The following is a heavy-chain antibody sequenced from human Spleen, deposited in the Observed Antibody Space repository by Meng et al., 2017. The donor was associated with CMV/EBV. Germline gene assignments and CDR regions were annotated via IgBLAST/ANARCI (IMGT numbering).Heavy chain of an antibody. Sequence: SETLSLTCAVSGGSISSSNWWSWVRQPPGTGLEWIGEIYHSGSTNSNPSLESRVTISVDKSKNQFSLKLTSVTAADTAVYYCARARRGEREVDYWGQGTLVTVSS. CDR3: ARARRGEREVDY. V-gene: IGHV4-4*02. CDR1: GGSISSSNW. J-gene: IGHJ4*02. CDR2: IYHSGST. D-gene: IGHD1-1*01.